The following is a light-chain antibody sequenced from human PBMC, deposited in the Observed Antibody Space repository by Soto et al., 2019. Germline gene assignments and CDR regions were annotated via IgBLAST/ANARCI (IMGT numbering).Light chain of an antibody. CDR1: QSVLYSSNNKNY. CDR2: WAS. V-gene: IGKV4-1*01. CDR3: QQYDSTPPIP. Sequence: DIVMTQSPDSLAVSLGERATINCKSSQSVLYSSNNKNYLAWYQQKPGQPPKLLIYWASTRESGVTDRFSGSGSGTDFTLTISSLQAEDVAVYYCQQYDSTPPIPFGQGTRLEIK. J-gene: IGKJ5*01.